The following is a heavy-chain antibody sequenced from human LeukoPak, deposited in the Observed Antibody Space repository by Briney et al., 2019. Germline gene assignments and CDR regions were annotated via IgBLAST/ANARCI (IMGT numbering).Heavy chain of an antibody. CDR1: GYTFTSYD. J-gene: IGHJ6*02. CDR2: MNPNSGNT. V-gene: IGHV1-8*01. CDR3: ATRGPNITGTFSFLYYYYYGMDV. Sequence: GASVKVSCKASGYTFTSYDINWVRQATGQGLEWMGWMNPNSGNTGYAQKFQGRVTMTRNTSISTAYMELSSLRSEDTAVYYCATRGPNITGTFSFLYYYYYGMDVWGQGTTVTVSS. D-gene: IGHD1-7*01.